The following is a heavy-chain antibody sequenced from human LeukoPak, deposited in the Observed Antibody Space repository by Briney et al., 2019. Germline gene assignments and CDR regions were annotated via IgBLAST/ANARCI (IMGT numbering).Heavy chain of an antibody. CDR2: LSHDGSNE. CDR1: GFTFSTYA. J-gene: IGHJ4*02. Sequence: PGRSLRLSCAASGFTFSTYAMHWVPQPPGKGLEWVAVLSHDGSNEYYADSVKGLFTISRDNSKNTLSLQMNSLRGDDTAVYYCARSYDSSGYYSFDCWGQGTLVTVSS. V-gene: IGHV3-30-3*01. CDR3: ARSYDSSGYYSFDC. D-gene: IGHD3-22*01.